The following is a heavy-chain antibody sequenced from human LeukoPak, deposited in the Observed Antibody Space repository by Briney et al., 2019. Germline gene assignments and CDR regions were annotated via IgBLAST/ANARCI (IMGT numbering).Heavy chain of an antibody. V-gene: IGHV4-34*01. D-gene: IGHD3-22*01. CDR1: GGSISSYY. J-gene: IGHJ4*02. CDR3: ARGFSLNYYDSSAFYFDY. Sequence: PSETLSLTCTVSGGSISSYYWSWIRQPPGKGLEWIGEIDHSGNTKYTPSLESRASMSVDTSKNQFSLKLNSITAADTAVYYCARGFSLNYYDSSAFYFDYWGRGTPVTVSS. CDR2: IDHSGNT.